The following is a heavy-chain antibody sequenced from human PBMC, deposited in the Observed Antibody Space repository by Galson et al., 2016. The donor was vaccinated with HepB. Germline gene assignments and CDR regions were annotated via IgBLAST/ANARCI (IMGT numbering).Heavy chain of an antibody. V-gene: IGHV3-48*01. D-gene: IGHD2-8*01. CDR3: ARDQANPRGDYGMDV. J-gene: IGHJ6*04. Sequence: SLRLSCAASGFSFSSYSMNWVRQAPGKGLEWLSYISSRSSTMYYADSVKGRFTLSRDNAQNSLFLQMNSLRAEDTAVYYCARDQANPRGDYGMDVRGRGTTVTVSS. CDR2: ISSRSSTM. CDR1: GFSFSSYS.